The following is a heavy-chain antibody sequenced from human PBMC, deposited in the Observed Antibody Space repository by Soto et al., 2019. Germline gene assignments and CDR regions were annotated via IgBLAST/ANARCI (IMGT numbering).Heavy chain of an antibody. CDR3: ARSQGTYGYYDSSGYYHGMDV. CDR1: GFTFSSYG. CDR2: IWYDGSNK. J-gene: IGHJ6*02. V-gene: IGHV3-33*01. Sequence: GGSLRLSCAASGFTFSSYGMHWVRQAPGKGLEWVAVIWYDGSNKYYADSVKGRFTISRDNSKNTLYLQMNSLRAEDTAVYYCARSQGTYGYYDSSGYYHGMDVWGQGTTVTVSS. D-gene: IGHD3-22*01.